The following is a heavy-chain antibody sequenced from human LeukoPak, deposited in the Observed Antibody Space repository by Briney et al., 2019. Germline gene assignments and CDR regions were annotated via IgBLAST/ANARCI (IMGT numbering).Heavy chain of an antibody. Sequence: GGSLRLSCAASGFTFSSYWMHWVRQAPGKGLVWVSRINSDGSSTTYADSVKGRFTISRDNAKNTLYLQMNSLRAEDTAVYYCARAPYYYDTNGFLIWGQGTMVTVSS. CDR3: ARAPYYYDTNGFLI. V-gene: IGHV3-74*01. J-gene: IGHJ3*02. CDR1: GFTFSSYW. D-gene: IGHD3-22*01. CDR2: INSDGSST.